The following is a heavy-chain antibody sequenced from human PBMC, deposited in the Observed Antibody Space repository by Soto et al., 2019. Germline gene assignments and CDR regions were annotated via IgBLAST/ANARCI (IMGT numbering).Heavy chain of an antibody. D-gene: IGHD6-25*01. CDR3: ARGGRHSDYYYYYGMDV. CDR1: GYTFTIYY. V-gene: IGHV1-46*01. Sequence: VKVSCKAFGYTFTIYYIHWVRQAPGQGLEWMGVINTSGGSPTYAQKFQDRVTMTRDTSTSTVYMELSSLRSEDTAVYYCARGGRHSDYYYYYGMDVWGQGTTVTVSS. J-gene: IGHJ6*02. CDR2: INTSGGSP.